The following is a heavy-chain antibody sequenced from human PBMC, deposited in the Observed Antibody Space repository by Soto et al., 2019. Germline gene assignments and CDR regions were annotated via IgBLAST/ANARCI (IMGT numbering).Heavy chain of an antibody. CDR3: TSLPRAGFDH. CDR1: GFTFSSYA. CDR2: ITGSGGST. D-gene: IGHD6-19*01. J-gene: IGHJ4*02. V-gene: IGHV3-23*01. Sequence: EVQLLESGGGLVQPGGSLRLSCAASGFTFSSYAMSWVRQAPGKGLEWVSGITGSGGSTYYADSVKGRFTISRDNSKNPLYPQMNSLRAEDAALYYCTSLPRAGFDHWGQGTLVTVSS.